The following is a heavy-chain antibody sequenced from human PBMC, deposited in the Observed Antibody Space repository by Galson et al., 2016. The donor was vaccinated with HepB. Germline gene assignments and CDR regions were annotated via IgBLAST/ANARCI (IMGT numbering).Heavy chain of an antibody. V-gene: IGHV3-30*03. CDR1: GFTFSSYG. CDR2: ISYDGRKK. CDR3: ARGGGHGFFDY. D-gene: IGHD3-10*01. J-gene: IGHJ4*02. Sequence: SLRLSCAASGFTFSSYGMHWVRQAPGKGLEWVAVISYDGRKKYYADSVKGRFTISRDNSKNTYLQMNSLRAEDTAVYYCARGGGHGFFDYWGQGTQVTVSS.